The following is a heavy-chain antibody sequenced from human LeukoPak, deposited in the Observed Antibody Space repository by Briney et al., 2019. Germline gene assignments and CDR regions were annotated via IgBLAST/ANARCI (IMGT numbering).Heavy chain of an antibody. CDR3: ARGYCSSISCYKWWAFDI. Sequence: PGGSLRLSCAASGFTVSSNYMSWVRQAPGKGLEWVSVIYSGGSTYYADSVKGRFTISRDNSKNTLYLQMNSLRAEDTAVYYCARGYCSSISCYKWWAFDIWGQGTMVTVSS. J-gene: IGHJ3*02. D-gene: IGHD2-2*02. CDR1: GFTVSSNY. V-gene: IGHV3-66*02. CDR2: IYSGGST.